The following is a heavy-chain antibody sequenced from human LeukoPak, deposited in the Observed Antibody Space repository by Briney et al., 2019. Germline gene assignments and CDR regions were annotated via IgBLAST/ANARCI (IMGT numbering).Heavy chain of an antibody. J-gene: IGHJ6*02. CDR2: IKRDGSEK. CDR1: GFTFTSYW. CDR3: ARAGQLDV. Sequence: GGSLRLSCAVSGFTFTSYWMSWGRQSPGKGLEWVAKIKRDGSEKYYVDSVKGRFTISRDNAKNSLYLQMNSLRAEDTAVYYCARAGQLDVWGQGTTVTVSS. V-gene: IGHV3-7*03.